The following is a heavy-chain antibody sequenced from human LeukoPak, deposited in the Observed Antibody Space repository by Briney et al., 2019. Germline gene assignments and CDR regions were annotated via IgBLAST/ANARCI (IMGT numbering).Heavy chain of an antibody. CDR3: ASGPYPAAGTDHQFDY. CDR1: GASISSYY. V-gene: IGHV4-59*01. J-gene: IGHJ4*02. Sequence: PSETLSLTCTVSGASISSYYWSWIRQPPGKGLEWIGYIYYSGSTHSNPSLKSRVTISVDTSTNQFSLRLSSMTAADTAVYYCASGPYPAAGTDHQFDYWGQGTLVTVSS. D-gene: IGHD6-13*01. CDR2: IYYSGST.